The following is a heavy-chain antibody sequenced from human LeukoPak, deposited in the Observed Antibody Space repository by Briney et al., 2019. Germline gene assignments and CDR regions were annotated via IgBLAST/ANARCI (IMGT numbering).Heavy chain of an antibody. Sequence: SGTLSLTCTVSGGSISTYYWSWIRQPPGKGLEWIGYISYSGSTNYYPSLKSRVTISVDTSKNQFSLKLSSVTAADTAVYYCAASYYYYSSGPRPYYFDFWGQGTLVTVSS. CDR3: AASYYYYSSGPRPYYFDF. CDR1: GGSISTYY. J-gene: IGHJ4*02. CDR2: ISYSGST. D-gene: IGHD3-22*01. V-gene: IGHV4-59*08.